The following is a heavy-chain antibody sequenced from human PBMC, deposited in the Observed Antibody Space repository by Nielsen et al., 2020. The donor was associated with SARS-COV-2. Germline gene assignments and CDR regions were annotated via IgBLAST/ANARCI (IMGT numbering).Heavy chain of an antibody. Sequence: SETLSLTCAVYGGSFSGYYWSWIRQPPGKGLEWIGEINHSGSTNYNPSLKSRVTISVDTSKNQFPLKLSSVTAADTAVYYCARGLKVQIYYYDSSGYWFDPWGQRTLVTVSS. D-gene: IGHD3-22*01. V-gene: IGHV4-34*01. CDR3: ARGLKVQIYYYDSSGYWFDP. CDR2: INHSGST. J-gene: IGHJ5*02. CDR1: GGSFSGYY.